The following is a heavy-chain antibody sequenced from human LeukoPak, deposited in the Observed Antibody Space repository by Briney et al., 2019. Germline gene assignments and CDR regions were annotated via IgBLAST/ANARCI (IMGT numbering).Heavy chain of an antibody. CDR3: ARPRLPGIAAAGFDY. V-gene: IGHV3-48*03. CDR2: ISSSGSTI. CDR1: GFTFSSYE. Sequence: GSLRLSCAASGFTFSSYEMNWVRQAPGKGLEWVSYISSSGSTIYYADSVKGRFTISRDNAKNSLYLQMNSLRAEDTAVYYCARPRLPGIAAAGFDYWGQGTLVTVSS. J-gene: IGHJ4*02. D-gene: IGHD6-13*01.